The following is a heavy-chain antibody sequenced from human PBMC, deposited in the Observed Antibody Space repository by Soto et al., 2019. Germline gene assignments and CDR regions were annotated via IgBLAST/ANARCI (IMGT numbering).Heavy chain of an antibody. J-gene: IGHJ6*02. V-gene: IGHV3-30-3*01. CDR3: ARYPVGAAAGTGGMDV. Sequence: QVQLVESGGGVVQPGRSLRLSCAASGFTFSSYAMHWVRQAPGKGLEWVAVISYDGSNKYYADSVKGRFTISRDNSKNTLYLQMNSLRAEDTAVYYCARYPVGAAAGTGGMDVWGQGTTVTVSS. CDR2: ISYDGSNK. D-gene: IGHD6-13*01. CDR1: GFTFSSYA.